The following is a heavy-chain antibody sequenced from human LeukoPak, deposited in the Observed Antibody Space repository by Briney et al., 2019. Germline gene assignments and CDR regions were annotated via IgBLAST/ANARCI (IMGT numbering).Heavy chain of an antibody. D-gene: IGHD6-13*01. Sequence: ASVKVSCKASGYTFTSYDINWVRQATGQGLEWMGWMNPNSGNTGYAQKFQGRVTMTRNTSISTAYMELSSLRSEDTAVYYCARGRIRGIAAPFGYWGQGTLVTASS. CDR3: ARGRIRGIAAPFGY. CDR1: GYTFTSYD. CDR2: MNPNSGNT. J-gene: IGHJ4*02. V-gene: IGHV1-8*01.